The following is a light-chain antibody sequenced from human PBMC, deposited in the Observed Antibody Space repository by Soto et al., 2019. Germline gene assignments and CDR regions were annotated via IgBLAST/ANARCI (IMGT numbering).Light chain of an antibody. CDR1: QSVSSSY. CDR3: QQYGSSST. Sequence: IVLTQSPGTLSLSPGERATLSCRASQSVSSSYLAWYQQNSGQAPRLLIYAASSRATGIPDRFSGSGSGTDFTLTISRLEAEDFAVYYCQQYGSSSTFGPGTKVDIK. J-gene: IGKJ3*01. V-gene: IGKV3-20*01. CDR2: AAS.